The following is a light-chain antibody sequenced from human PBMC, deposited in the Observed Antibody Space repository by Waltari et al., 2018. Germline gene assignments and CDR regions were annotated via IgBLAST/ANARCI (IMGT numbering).Light chain of an antibody. V-gene: IGKV3-20*01. CDR1: QSISKY. CDR2: GAS. Sequence: IVLTQSPGTLSLSPGDRATLSCRASQSISKYLAWYQQKPGQAPRLLIYGASSTATGIPDRFSGSGSGTDFSLTISRLEPEDFAVYYCQHYVSLPATFGQGTKVEIE. J-gene: IGKJ1*01. CDR3: QHYVSLPAT.